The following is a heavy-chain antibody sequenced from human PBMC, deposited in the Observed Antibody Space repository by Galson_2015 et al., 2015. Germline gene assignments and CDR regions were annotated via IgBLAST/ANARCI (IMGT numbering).Heavy chain of an antibody. V-gene: IGHV3-7*01. D-gene: IGHD4-11*01. CDR2: VKGDGSEK. Sequence: SLRLSCAASGFTFSSYWMTWVRQAPGKGLEWVANVKGDGSEKYHVDSVKGRFTISRDNAKNSLYLQMNSLRAEDTAVYYCAREDPPFYSNYYFDYWGQGALVTVSS. CDR1: GFTFSSYW. J-gene: IGHJ4*02. CDR3: AREDPPFYSNYYFDY.